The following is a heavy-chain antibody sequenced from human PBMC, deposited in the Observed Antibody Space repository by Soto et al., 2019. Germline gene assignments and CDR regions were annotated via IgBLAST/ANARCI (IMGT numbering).Heavy chain of an antibody. D-gene: IGHD6-19*01. CDR1: GFTFTKFA. CDR3: AKDRRIAVSHFDF. V-gene: IGHV3-23*01. CDR2: ISGPGGST. J-gene: IGHJ4*02. Sequence: GGSLRLSCAASGFTFTKFAMSWVRQAPGKGLEWVASISGPGGSTNYAESVKGRFTISRDNSNDTVSLQMNSLRVEDTALYFCAKDRRIAVSHFDFWGQGTLVTVSS.